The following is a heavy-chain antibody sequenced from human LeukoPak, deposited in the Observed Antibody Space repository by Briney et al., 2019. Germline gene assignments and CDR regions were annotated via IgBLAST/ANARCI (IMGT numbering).Heavy chain of an antibody. J-gene: IGHJ6*02. D-gene: IGHD5-12*01. CDR1: GFTFSSYA. V-gene: IGHV3-23*01. CDR2: ISGSGGST. Sequence: GGSLRLSCAASGFTFSSYAMSWVRQAPGKGLEWVSAISGSGGSTYYADSVKGRCTISRDNSKNTLYLQMNSPRAEDTAVYYCARSDSGYGDYYYFYGMDVWGQGTTVTVSS. CDR3: ARSDSGYGDYYYFYGMDV.